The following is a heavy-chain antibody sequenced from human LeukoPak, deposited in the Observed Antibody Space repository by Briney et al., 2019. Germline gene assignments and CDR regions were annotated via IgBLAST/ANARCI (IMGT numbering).Heavy chain of an antibody. CDR1: GFTFSSYA. CDR2: ISGSGGST. CDR3: AKDPMYSSSKGYYFDY. V-gene: IGHV3-23*01. D-gene: IGHD6-13*01. Sequence: GGSLRLSCAASGFTFSSYAMSWVRQAPGKGLEWVSAISGSGGSTYYADSVKGRFTISRDNAKNSLYLQMNSLRAEDTALYYCAKDPMYSSSKGYYFDYWGQGTLVTVSS. J-gene: IGHJ4*02.